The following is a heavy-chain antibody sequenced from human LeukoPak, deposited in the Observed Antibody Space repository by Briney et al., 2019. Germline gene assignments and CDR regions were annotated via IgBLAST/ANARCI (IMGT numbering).Heavy chain of an antibody. D-gene: IGHD6-19*01. CDR2: ITGGGGGT. V-gene: IGHV3-23*01. J-gene: IGHJ4*02. CDR1: GFIFSSYA. Sequence: GGSLRLSCAASGFIFSSYAMSWVRQAPGKGLEWVSAITGGGGGTYYADSVKGRFTISRDNSKNTLYLQMNSLRAEDTAVYYCAKGSDSGWYGAYFDYWGQGTLVTVSS. CDR3: AKGSDSGWYGAYFDY.